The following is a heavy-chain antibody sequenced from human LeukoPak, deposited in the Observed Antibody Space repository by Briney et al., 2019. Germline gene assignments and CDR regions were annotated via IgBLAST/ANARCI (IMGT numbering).Heavy chain of an antibody. D-gene: IGHD3-16*02. V-gene: IGHV3-53*01. CDR3: ARDYVWGSYRFHDAFDI. CDR1: GFTVSNHH. Sequence: GGSLRLSCAASGFTVSNHHMNWVRQAPGKGLEWVSVIYSGGNTYYADSVKGRFTISRDNSKNTLYLQMNSLRAEDTAVCYCARDYVWGSYRFHDAFDIWGQGTMVTVSS. CDR2: IYSGGNT. J-gene: IGHJ3*02.